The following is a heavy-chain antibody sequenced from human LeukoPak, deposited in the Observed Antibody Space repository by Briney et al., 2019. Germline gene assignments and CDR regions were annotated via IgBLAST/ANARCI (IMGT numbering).Heavy chain of an antibody. CDR2: INTDTGNP. J-gene: IGHJ3*01. V-gene: IGHV7-4-1*02. CDR1: GYTSTNYA. Sequence: ASVKVSCKASGYTSTNYAMSWVRQAPGQGLEWMGWINTDTGNPTYAQGFTGHYVFSLDTSVSTAYLQIISLKAEDTAVYYCARAGLTGSKVAFDVWGQGTMVTVSS. CDR3: ARAGLTGSKVAFDV. D-gene: IGHD1-20*01.